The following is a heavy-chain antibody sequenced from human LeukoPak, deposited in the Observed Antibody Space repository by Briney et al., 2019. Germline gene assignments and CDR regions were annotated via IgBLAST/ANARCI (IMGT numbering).Heavy chain of an antibody. Sequence: GGSLRLSCAASGFTFSSYDMNWVRQAPGKGLEWVSFISPSDSTIYYAESVKGRFTISRDNAKNSVYLQMNSLRVEDTAVYYCAGGRGSVWGKGTTVTVSS. J-gene: IGHJ6*04. D-gene: IGHD5-12*01. CDR1: GFTFSSYD. CDR3: AGGRGSV. V-gene: IGHV3-48*03. CDR2: ISPSDSTI.